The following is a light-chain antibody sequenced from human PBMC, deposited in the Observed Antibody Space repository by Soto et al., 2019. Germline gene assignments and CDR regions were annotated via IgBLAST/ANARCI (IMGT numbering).Light chain of an antibody. CDR3: QQYNNWPRT. J-gene: IGKJ5*01. Sequence: EKLMSQSTATLSVSPGESVTLSCRASQLFSSNLAWYQHKPGQAPRLLIYGVSTRDTGVPDRFSGSASGTEFTLTISSLQSEDFAVYYCQQYNNWPRTFGQGTRLEIK. V-gene: IGKV3-15*01. CDR1: QLFSSN. CDR2: GVS.